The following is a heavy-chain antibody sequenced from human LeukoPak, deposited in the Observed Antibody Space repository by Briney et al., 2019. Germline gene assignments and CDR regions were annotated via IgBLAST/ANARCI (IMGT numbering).Heavy chain of an antibody. CDR2: IKQDGSEK. CDR3: AQGLEGFGGYCSGGSCYFSY. Sequence: GGSLRLSCAASGFTFSSYWMSWVRQAPGKGREWVANIKQDGSEKYYVASVKGRFTISRDNAKNSLYLQMNSLRAEDTAVYYCAQGLEGFGGYCSGGSCYFSYWGQGTLVTVSS. J-gene: IGHJ4*02. D-gene: IGHD2-15*01. V-gene: IGHV3-7*01. CDR1: GFTFSSYW.